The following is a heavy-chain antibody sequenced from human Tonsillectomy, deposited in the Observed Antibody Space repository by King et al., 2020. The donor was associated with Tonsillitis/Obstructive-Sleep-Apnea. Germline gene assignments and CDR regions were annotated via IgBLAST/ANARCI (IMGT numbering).Heavy chain of an antibody. CDR2: IYYSGST. V-gene: IGHV4-59*01. CDR3: ARGGHIVVVTAPIFDY. CDR1: GGSISSYH. Sequence: QLQESGPGLVKPSETLSLTCTVSGGSISSYHWSWIRQPPGKGLEWIGYIYYSGSTNYNPSLKSRVTISVDTSKNQFSLKLSSVTAADTAVYYCARGGHIVVVTAPIFDYWGQGTLVTVSS. D-gene: IGHD2-21*02. J-gene: IGHJ4*02.